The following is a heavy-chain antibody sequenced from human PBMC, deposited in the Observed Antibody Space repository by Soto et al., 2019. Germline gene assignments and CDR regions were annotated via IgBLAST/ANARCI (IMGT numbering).Heavy chain of an antibody. CDR2: IYHSGST. V-gene: IGHV4-4*02. CDR1: GGSISRSNW. D-gene: IGHD3-9*01. J-gene: IGHJ4*02. Sequence: QVQLQESGPGLMKPSGTLSLTCAVSGGSISRSNWWSWVRQPPGKGLEWIGEIYHSGSTNYNPSLKSRVTISVDKSKNQFSLNLSSLTAADTAVYYCARSITFDWLFFDNWGQGTLVTVSS. CDR3: ARSITFDWLFFDN.